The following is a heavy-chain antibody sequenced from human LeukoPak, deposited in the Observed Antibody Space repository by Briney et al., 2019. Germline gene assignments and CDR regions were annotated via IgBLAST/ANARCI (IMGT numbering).Heavy chain of an antibody. V-gene: IGHV3-23*01. CDR3: ANLVGANYYYYMDV. CDR1: GFTFSSYA. J-gene: IGHJ6*03. D-gene: IGHD3-10*01. Sequence: GGSLRLSCAASGFTFSSYAMSWVRQAPGKGLEWVSAISGSGGSTYYADSVKGRFTISRDNPKNTLYLQMNSLRAEDTAVYYCANLVGANYYYYMDVWGKGTTVTVSS. CDR2: ISGSGGST.